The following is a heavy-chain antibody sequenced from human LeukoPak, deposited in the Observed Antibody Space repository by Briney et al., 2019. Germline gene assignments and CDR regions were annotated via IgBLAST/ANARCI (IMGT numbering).Heavy chain of an antibody. D-gene: IGHD3-10*01. V-gene: IGHV3-15*01. Sequence: GGSLRLSCSASGFTFSNFPMHWVRQAPGKGLEWVGRIKSKAAGGTTDYAAPVQGRFTISRDDSGNTLYLQMNSLKTEDAAVYYCIVGGSYYTYWGQGTLVTVSS. CDR2: IKSKAAGGTT. J-gene: IGHJ4*02. CDR1: GFTFSNFP. CDR3: IVGGSYYTY.